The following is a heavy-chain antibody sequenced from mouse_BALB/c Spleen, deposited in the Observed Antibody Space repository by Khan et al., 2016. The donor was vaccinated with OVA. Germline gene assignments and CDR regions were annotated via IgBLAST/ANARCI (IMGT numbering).Heavy chain of an antibody. D-gene: IGHD1-3*01. CDR3: TALDNVLSYYAMDY. V-gene: IGHV6-6*01. CDR1: GFTFSDAW. J-gene: IGHJ4*01. Sequence: EVKLEESGGGLVQPGGSMKLSCAASGFTFSDAWMDWVRQSPEKGLEWVADIRSKTNNHATKYADSVKGRFTISSDDSKSSVYLQMNSFRAEDTDIYYSTALDNVLSYYAMDYWGQGTSVTVSS. CDR2: IRSKTNNHAT.